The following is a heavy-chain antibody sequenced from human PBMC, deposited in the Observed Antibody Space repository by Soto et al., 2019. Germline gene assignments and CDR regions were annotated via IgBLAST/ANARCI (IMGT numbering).Heavy chain of an antibody. CDR2: IYSSGSA. D-gene: IGHD1-1*01. J-gene: IGHJ4*02. V-gene: IGHV4-4*07. CDR1: GDSINNYY. Sequence: SETLSLTCSVSGDSINNYYWSWIRRPAGKGLEWIGRIYSSGSANYNPSLKTRGTMSVDTSKNQVFLSVTSVTAADTAVYFCARGGTRSADLPTYWGQGIQVTVSS. CDR3: ARGGTRSADLPTY.